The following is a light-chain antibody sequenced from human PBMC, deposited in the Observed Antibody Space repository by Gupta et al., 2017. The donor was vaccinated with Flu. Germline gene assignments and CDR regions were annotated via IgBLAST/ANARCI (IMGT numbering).Light chain of an antibody. CDR3: QQSYSTPLFT. CDR2: AAS. J-gene: IGKJ3*01. CDR1: QSISRY. V-gene: IGKV1-39*01. Sequence: DRVTITCRASQSISRYLNWYQQKPGKAPKLLIYAASSLQSGVPSRFSGGGSGTDFTLTISSLQPEDSATYYCQQSYSTPLFTFGPGTKVDIK.